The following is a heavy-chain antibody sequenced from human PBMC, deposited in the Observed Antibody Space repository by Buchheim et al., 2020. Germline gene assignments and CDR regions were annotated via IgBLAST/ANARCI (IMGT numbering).Heavy chain of an antibody. D-gene: IGHD3-16*01. CDR3: ARENWERPPHWYLDL. CDR2: ILHNGNT. CDR1: GGSISSYY. Sequence: QVQLQESGPGLVKPWETLSLTCTVSGGSISSYYWSWIRQPPGKGPEWIGYILHNGNTYYNPSLNSRLTISVDTSRNQFSLGLSSVTAADTAVYYCARENWERPPHWYLDLWGRGTL. J-gene: IGHJ2*01. V-gene: IGHV4-59*01.